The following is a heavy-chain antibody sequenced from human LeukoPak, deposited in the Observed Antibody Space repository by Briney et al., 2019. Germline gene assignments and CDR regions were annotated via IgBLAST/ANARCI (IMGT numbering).Heavy chain of an antibody. V-gene: IGHV4-59*01. D-gene: IGHD4-17*01. Sequence: PSETLSLTCTVSGGSISSYYWSWIRQPPGKGPEWIGYIYYSGSTNYNPSLKSRVTISVDTSKNQFSLKLSSVTAADTAVYYCASIDYAFSVFDYWGQGTLVTVSS. CDR2: IYYSGST. CDR1: GGSISSYY. J-gene: IGHJ4*02. CDR3: ASIDYAFSVFDY.